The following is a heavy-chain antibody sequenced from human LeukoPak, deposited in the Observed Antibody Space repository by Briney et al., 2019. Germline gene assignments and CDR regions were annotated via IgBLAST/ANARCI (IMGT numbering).Heavy chain of an antibody. Sequence: ASVKVSCKASEYTLTSYSMNWVRQAPGQGLEWMGWINTKTGNPAYAQGFTGRFVFSLDTSVSTAYLQISSLKVEDTAVYYCAQDTSTDVFNYWGQGTLVTVSS. V-gene: IGHV7-4-1*02. CDR1: EYTLTSYS. J-gene: IGHJ4*02. D-gene: IGHD5-18*01. CDR2: INTKTGNP. CDR3: AQDTSTDVFNY.